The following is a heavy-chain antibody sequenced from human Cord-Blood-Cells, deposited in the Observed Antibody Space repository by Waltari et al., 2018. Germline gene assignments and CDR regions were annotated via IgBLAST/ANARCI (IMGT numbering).Heavy chain of an antibody. Sequence: QLQLQESGPGLVKPSETLSLTCTVSGGSISSSSYYWGWIRQPPGKGLEWIGSIYYSGSTCYNPSLKSRVTISVDTSKNQFSLKLSSVTAADTAVYYCARLDYDILTGYPSGAFDIWGQGTMVTVSS. V-gene: IGHV4-39*01. J-gene: IGHJ3*02. CDR2: IYYSGST. D-gene: IGHD3-9*01. CDR1: GGSISSSSYY. CDR3: ARLDYDILTGYPSGAFDI.